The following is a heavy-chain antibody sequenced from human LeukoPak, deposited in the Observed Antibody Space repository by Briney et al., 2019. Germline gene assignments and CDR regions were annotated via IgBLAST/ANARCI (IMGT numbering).Heavy chain of an antibody. CDR2: IYPGDSDT. CDR1: GYSFTSYW. CDR3: ALYFDTYYFDY. V-gene: IGHV5-51*01. Sequence: GESLKISCKASGYSFTSYWIGWVRQMHGKGLEWMGIIYPGDSDTRYRPSFQGQVTISADKSMNTAYLQWSSLKASDTAMYYCALYFDTYYFDYWGQGTLVTVSS. J-gene: IGHJ4*02. D-gene: IGHD2-2*02.